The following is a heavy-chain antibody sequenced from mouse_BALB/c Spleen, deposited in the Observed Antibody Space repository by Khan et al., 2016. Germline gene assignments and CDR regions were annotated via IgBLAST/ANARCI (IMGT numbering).Heavy chain of an antibody. CDR3: ARSRLRFYYFDY. CDR2: IDPANGNT. CDR1: GFNIKDTY. Sequence: VQLQQSGAELVKPGASVMLSCTASGFNIKDTYMHWVKQRPEQGLEWIGRIDPANGNTKYDPKFQGKATITADTSSNTAYLQLSSLTSEDTAVYYCARSRLRFYYFDYWGQGTTLTVSS. J-gene: IGHJ2*01. D-gene: IGHD1-1*01. V-gene: IGHV14-3*02.